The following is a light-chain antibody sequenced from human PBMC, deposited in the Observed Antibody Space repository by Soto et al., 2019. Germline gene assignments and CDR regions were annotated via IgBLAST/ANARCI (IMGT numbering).Light chain of an antibody. CDR3: QQYAGWPLT. J-gene: IGKJ4*01. Sequence: EVVMTQSPATVSVSPGERTSLSCRASQSIGTNLSWYQQKPGQAPRLLISKTSTRATGVPARFSGSGSGTEFTLTISSLQSEDIAVYYCQQYAGWPLTFGGGTKVDIK. CDR2: KTS. V-gene: IGKV3-15*01. CDR1: QSIGTN.